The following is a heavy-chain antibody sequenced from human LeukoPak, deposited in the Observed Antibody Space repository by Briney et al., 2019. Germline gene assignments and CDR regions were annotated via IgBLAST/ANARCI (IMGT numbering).Heavy chain of an antibody. CDR3: AMRAIPTAIDEGYYFDY. CDR2: ISGSGGST. D-gene: IGHD2-2*02. V-gene: IGHV3-23*01. Sequence: GGSLRLSCGASGFIFSSYAMSWVRQAPGKGLEWVSGISGSGGSTYYGDSVKGRFTISRDNSKNTLYLQMNSLRAEDTAVYYCAMRAIPTAIDEGYYFDYWGQGTLVTVSS. CDR1: GFIFSSYA. J-gene: IGHJ4*02.